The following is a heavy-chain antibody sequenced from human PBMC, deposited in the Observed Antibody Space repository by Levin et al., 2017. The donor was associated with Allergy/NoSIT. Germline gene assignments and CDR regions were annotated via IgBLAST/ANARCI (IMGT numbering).Heavy chain of an antibody. D-gene: IGHD2-15*01. CDR2: IYYSGST. CDR1: GGSISSYY. V-gene: IGHV4-59*01. Sequence: SETLSLTCTVSGGSISSYYWSWIRQPPGKGLEWIGYIYYSGSTNYNPSLKSRVTISVDTSKNQFSLKLSSVTAADTAVYYCARVSGGCYSCYFDYWGQGALVTVSS. J-gene: IGHJ4*02. CDR3: ARVSGGCYSCYFDY.